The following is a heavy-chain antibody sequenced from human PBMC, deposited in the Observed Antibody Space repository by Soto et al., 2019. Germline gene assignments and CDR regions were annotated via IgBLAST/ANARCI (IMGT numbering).Heavy chain of an antibody. Sequence: QVPLQQWGAGLLKPSETLSLTCAVYGGSFSGYYWSWIRQSPGKGLEWIGEINHRGSTRYNPSLKSRVTLSVDTSKNQFSLRLNSVTAADTAVYYCARVDDYWGQGTLVTVSS. CDR1: GGSFSGYY. CDR2: INHRGST. V-gene: IGHV4-34*01. CDR3: ARVDDY. J-gene: IGHJ4*02.